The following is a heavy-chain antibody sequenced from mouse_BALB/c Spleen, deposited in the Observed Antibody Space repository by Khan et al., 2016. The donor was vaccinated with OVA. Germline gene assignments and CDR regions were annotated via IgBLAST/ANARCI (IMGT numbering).Heavy chain of an antibody. CDR1: GFSLTSYG. J-gene: IGHJ4*01. CDR2: IWRGGST. CDR3: AKNGDYYRSGDYSMDY. D-gene: IGHD2-14*01. Sequence: QVQLKASGPGLVQPSQSLSITCTVSGFSLTSYGVHWVRQSPGKGLEWLGVIWRGGSTDYNAAFMSRLSITKDKSKSQVFFKMNSLQADDTAIYYCAKNGDYYRSGDYSMDYWGQGTSVTVSS. V-gene: IGHV2-5*01.